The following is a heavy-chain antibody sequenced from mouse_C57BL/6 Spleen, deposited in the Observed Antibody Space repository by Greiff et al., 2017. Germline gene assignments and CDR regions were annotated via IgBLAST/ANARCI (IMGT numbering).Heavy chain of an antibody. CDR1: GFTFSSYP. D-gene: IGHD2-2*01. CDR2: ISGGGGNT. V-gene: IGHV5-9*01. CDR3: ASRICNGYALGWYCDV. J-gene: IGHJ1*03. Sequence: EVMLVESGGGLVKPGGSLKLSCAASGFTFSSYPMSWVRQTPEKRLEWVATISGGGGNTYYPDSVKGRFTISRVNAKTSLYLQMSRLRTEDTALYYCASRICNGYALGWYCDVWGTGTSVTVSS.